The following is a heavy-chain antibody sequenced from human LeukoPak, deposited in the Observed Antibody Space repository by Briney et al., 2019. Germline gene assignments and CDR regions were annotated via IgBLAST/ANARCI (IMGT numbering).Heavy chain of an antibody. CDR1: GFIFSDYW. J-gene: IGHJ4*02. V-gene: IGHV3-74*01. D-gene: IGHD3-16*01. Sequence: GGSLRLSCAASGFIFSDYWMHWVRQGPGKGLVWVSRIKSDGSSTSYAESVKGRFTISRDNAKNTAYVHMNSLRDEDTAVYYCARGGRYAYFLDYWGQGTLVTVSS. CDR3: ARGGRYAYFLDY. CDR2: IKSDGSST.